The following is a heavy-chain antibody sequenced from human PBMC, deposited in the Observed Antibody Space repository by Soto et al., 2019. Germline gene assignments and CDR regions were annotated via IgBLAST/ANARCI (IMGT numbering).Heavy chain of an antibody. V-gene: IGHV4-39*01. CDR3: ARSSGYYNSGGYYFDY. CDR1: GGAITSGTYY. D-gene: IGHD3-10*01. Sequence: QLQLQESGPGLVKPAETLSLTCTVSGGAITSGTYYWAWIRQPPGKGLEWIGSIYYSGTTYYSPSLKSRLTLSVDTSKNQFSLKLSSVTAADTAVYYCARSSGYYNSGGYYFDYWGRGTLVTVSS. CDR2: IYYSGTT. J-gene: IGHJ4*02.